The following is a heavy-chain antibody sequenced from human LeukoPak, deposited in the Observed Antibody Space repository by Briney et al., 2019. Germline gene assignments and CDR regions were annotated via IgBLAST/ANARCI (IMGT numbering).Heavy chain of an antibody. D-gene: IGHD2-2*01. V-gene: IGHV3-30*18. J-gene: IGHJ4*02. CDR1: GFTFSDYY. CDR2: VSTDGSNQ. CDR3: AKELAPYYQLHQD. Sequence: GGSLRLSCAASGFTFSDYYMSWIRQAPGKGLEWVAVVSTDGSNQFYADSVKGRFTISRDNSKNTLYLQMNSLRVEDTAVYYCAKELAPYYQLHQDWGQGTLVTVSS.